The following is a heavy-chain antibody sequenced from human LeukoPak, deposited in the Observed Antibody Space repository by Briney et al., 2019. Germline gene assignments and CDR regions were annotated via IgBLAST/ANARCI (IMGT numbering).Heavy chain of an antibody. V-gene: IGHV3-9*01. CDR3: ARDLGYGDYVVREPCDY. Sequence: GRSLRLSCAASGFTFDDYAMHWVRQAPGKGLEWVSGISWNRGSIGYADSVKGRFTISRDNAKKSLYLQMDSLRAEDTAFYYCARDLGYGDYVVREPCDYWGQGTLVTVSS. CDR2: ISWNRGSI. J-gene: IGHJ4*02. CDR1: GFTFDDYA. D-gene: IGHD4-17*01.